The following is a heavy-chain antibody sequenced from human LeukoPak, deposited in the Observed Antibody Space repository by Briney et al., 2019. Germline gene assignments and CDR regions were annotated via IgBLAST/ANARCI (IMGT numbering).Heavy chain of an antibody. CDR3: ARDRTPYYDSSGYPDAFDI. D-gene: IGHD3-22*01. J-gene: IGHJ3*02. CDR2: ISSSSSTI. V-gene: IGHV3-48*01. CDR1: GFTFSSYS. Sequence: GGSLRLSCAASGFTFSSYSMNWVRQAPGKGLEWVSYISSSSSTIYYADSVKGRFTTSRDNAKNSLYLQMNSLRAEDTAVYYCARDRTPYYDSSGYPDAFDIWGQGTMVTVSS.